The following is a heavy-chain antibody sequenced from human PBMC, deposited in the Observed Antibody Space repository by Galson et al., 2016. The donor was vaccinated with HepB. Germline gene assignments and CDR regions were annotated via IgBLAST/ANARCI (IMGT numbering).Heavy chain of an antibody. V-gene: IGHV4-59*01. Sequence: LSLTCTVSGGSISTYYWSWIRQPPGKGLEWIGYMFYSGITNYNPSLKSRVTISADTSKNQFSLRVRSVTAADTAVYYCARDLERITRFGMVTAPGYWGQGTLVTVSS. CDR3: ARDLERITRFGMVTAPGY. J-gene: IGHJ4*02. D-gene: IGHD3-3*01. CDR2: MFYSGIT. CDR1: GGSISTYY.